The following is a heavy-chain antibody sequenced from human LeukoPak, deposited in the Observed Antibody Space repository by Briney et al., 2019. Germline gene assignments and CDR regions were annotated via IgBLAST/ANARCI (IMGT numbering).Heavy chain of an antibody. CDR1: GFTVSSNY. Sequence: GGSLRLSCAASGFTVSSNYMSWVRQAPGKGLEWVVIIWSDGSNEFYTDSVKGRFTISRDNSKNTLYLQMNSLRLEDTAVFYCARQVTTGGSPSFDFWGQGTLVTVSS. CDR2: IWSDGSNE. V-gene: IGHV3-33*08. CDR3: ARQVTTGGSPSFDF. J-gene: IGHJ4*02. D-gene: IGHD3-22*01.